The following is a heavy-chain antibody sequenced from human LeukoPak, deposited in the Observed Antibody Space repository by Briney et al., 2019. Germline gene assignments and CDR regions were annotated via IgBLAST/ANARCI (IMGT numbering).Heavy chain of an antibody. J-gene: IGHJ4*02. Sequence: GGSLRLSCAASGFTFDDYAMHWVRQAPGEGLEWVSGISWNSGSIGYADSVKGRFTISRDNAKNSLYLQMNSLRAEDMALYYCAKDMSRTLGYFDYWGQGTLVTVSS. CDR2: ISWNSGSI. CDR1: GFTFDDYA. D-gene: IGHD2-2*01. V-gene: IGHV3-9*03. CDR3: AKDMSRTLGYFDY.